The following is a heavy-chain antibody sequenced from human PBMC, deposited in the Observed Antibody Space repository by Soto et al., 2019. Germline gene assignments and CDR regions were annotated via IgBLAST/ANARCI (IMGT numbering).Heavy chain of an antibody. CDR2: ISPSGGTT. CDR3: ARQRSDRSGYNGGYNNY. D-gene: IGHD3-22*01. Sequence: QVQLVQSGAEVKKPGASVKVSCKASGYTFTTYYSQWVRQAPGQGLEWMGVISPSGGTTTYAQKCKGRVTMTRDTSTSTVHMELSRLRSEDTAVYYCARQRSDRSGYNGGYNNYWGQGTLVTVSS. CDR1: GYTFTTYY. J-gene: IGHJ4*02. V-gene: IGHV1-46*01.